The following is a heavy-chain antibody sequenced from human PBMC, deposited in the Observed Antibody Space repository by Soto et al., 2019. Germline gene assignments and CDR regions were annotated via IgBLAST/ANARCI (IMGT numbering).Heavy chain of an antibody. V-gene: IGHV1-69*12. Sequence: QVQLVQSGAEVTKPGSSVKVSCKASGGTFSSYAISWVRQAPGQGLEWMGGIIPIFGTANYAQKFQGRVTITADESTSTAYMELSSLRSEDTAVYYCASGEGDILTGYYAGKYYFDYWGQGTLVTVSS. CDR3: ASGEGDILTGYYAGKYYFDY. J-gene: IGHJ4*02. CDR1: GGTFSSYA. CDR2: IIPIFGTA. D-gene: IGHD3-9*01.